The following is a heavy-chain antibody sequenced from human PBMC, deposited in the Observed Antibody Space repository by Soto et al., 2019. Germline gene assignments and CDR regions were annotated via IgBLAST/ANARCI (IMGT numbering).Heavy chain of an antibody. V-gene: IGHV3-33*01. CDR3: ARSSGLSIDY. D-gene: IGHD6-19*01. CDR2: TWYDGSKR. J-gene: IGHJ4*02. CDR1: GFSFSSYG. Sequence: QVQLVESGGGVVQPGRSLRLSCAASGFSFSSYGMHWVRQAPGKGLEWVAVTWYDGSKRYYEDSVTGRFTISRDNSNNALSLQMNSLRVEDTAVYFCARSSGLSIDYWGRGTLVTVSS.